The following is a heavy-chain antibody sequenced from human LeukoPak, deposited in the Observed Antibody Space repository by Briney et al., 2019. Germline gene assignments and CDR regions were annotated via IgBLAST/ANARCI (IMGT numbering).Heavy chain of an antibody. CDR2: INHSGST. D-gene: IGHD6-19*01. J-gene: IGHJ4*02. Sequence: KPSETLSLTCAVYGGSFSGYYWSWIRQPPGKGLEWIGEINHSGSTNYNPSLKSRVTISVDTSKNQFSLKLSSVTAADTAVYYCPQWLVDLFDYWGQGTLVTVSS. CDR3: PQWLVDLFDY. V-gene: IGHV4-34*01. CDR1: GGSFSGYY.